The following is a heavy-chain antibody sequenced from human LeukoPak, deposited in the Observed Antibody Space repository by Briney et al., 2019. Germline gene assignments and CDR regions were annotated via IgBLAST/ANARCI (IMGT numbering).Heavy chain of an antibody. Sequence: SETLSLTCTVSGGSISSYYWSWIRQPPGKGLEWIGHIYYSGSTNYNPSLKSRVTISVDTSKNQFSLKLSSVTAADTAVYYCSGHCSSTSCHGDYWGQGTLVTVSS. J-gene: IGHJ4*02. V-gene: IGHV4-59*08. CDR2: IYYSGST. CDR1: GGSISSYY. CDR3: SGHCSSTSCHGDY. D-gene: IGHD2-2*01.